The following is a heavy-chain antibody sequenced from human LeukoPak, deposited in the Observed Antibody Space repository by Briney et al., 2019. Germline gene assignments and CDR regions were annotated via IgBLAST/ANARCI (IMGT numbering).Heavy chain of an antibody. J-gene: IGHJ4*02. V-gene: IGHV3-30*03. CDR3: ARGRVAAAGS. CDR2: ISYDGKNE. Sequence: GGSLRLSCAASGFTFSRYGMHWVRQAPGKGLEWVAVISYDGKNEYYTDSVKGRFTVSRDNAKNTLYLQMNSLRSEDTAVYYCARGRVAAAGSWGQGTLVTVSS. D-gene: IGHD6-13*01. CDR1: GFTFSRYG.